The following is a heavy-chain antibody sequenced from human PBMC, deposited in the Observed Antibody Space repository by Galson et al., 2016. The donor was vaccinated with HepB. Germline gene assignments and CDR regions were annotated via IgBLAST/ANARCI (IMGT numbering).Heavy chain of an antibody. J-gene: IGHJ4*02. Sequence: SLRLSCAASGFTFSSYAMSWARQAPGKGLEWISHIRRVGDDRAFYLDSVRGRFTISRDSSKNTLYLDMNSLTAKDTAVYYCAKDQGGDAYGDGYPVFESWGQGTLVIVSS. CDR1: GFTFSSYA. CDR2: IRRVGDDRA. CDR3: AKDQGGDAYGDGYPVFES. D-gene: IGHD5-24*01. V-gene: IGHV3-23*01.